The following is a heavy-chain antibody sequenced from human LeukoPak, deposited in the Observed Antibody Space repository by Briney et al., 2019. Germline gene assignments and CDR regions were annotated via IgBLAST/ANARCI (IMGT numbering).Heavy chain of an antibody. CDR2: ISNDERNK. Sequence: PGGSLRLSCAASGFIFTNFAMHWVRQAPGKGLGWVAVISNDERNKYYAESVKGRFTISRDNSNSMVYLQMTSLRLEDTAVYYCARPSPPGDGYNPSDQWGQGSLVIVSS. CDR3: ARPSPPGDGYNPSDQ. CDR1: GFIFTNFA. D-gene: IGHD5-24*01. V-gene: IGHV3-30*04. J-gene: IGHJ4*02.